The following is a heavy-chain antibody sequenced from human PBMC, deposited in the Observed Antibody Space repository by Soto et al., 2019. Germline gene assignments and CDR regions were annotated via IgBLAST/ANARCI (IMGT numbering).Heavy chain of an antibody. V-gene: IGHV3-48*01. Sequence: GESLKISCAASGFTFSSYSMNWVRQAPGKGLEWVSYISSSSSTIYYADSVKGRFTISRDNAKNSLYLQMNSLRAEDTAVYYCARVRWGYCSSTSCYDNYYYYMDVWGKGTTVTVSS. D-gene: IGHD2-2*01. CDR2: ISSSSSTI. CDR3: ARVRWGYCSSTSCYDNYYYYMDV. CDR1: GFTFSSYS. J-gene: IGHJ6*03.